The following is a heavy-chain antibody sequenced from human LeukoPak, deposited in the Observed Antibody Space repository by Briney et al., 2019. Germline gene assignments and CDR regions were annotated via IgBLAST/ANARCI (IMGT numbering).Heavy chain of an antibody. CDR1: GFTFSTFG. V-gene: IGHV3-33*08. Sequence: GGSLRLSCAASGFTFSTFGMHWVRQAPGKGLEWVAVIWYDGSNEYYTDSVKGRFTISRDNSKNTLYLQMNSLRAEDTAVYYCASNVGYCSSTSCPFAFDIWGQGTMVTVSS. CDR3: ASNVGYCSSTSCPFAFDI. CDR2: IWYDGSNE. J-gene: IGHJ3*02. D-gene: IGHD2-2*01.